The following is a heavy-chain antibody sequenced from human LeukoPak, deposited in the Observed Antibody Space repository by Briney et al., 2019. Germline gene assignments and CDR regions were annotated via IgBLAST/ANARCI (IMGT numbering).Heavy chain of an antibody. CDR2: IYTSGST. CDR3: ARGSEDIVVVVAALTLFDY. J-gene: IGHJ4*02. D-gene: IGHD2-15*01. CDR1: GGSISSSSYY. Sequence: SETLSLTCTVSGGSISSSSYYWSWIRQPAGKGLEWIGRIYTSGSTNYNPSLKSRVTMSVDTSKNQLSLKLSSVTAADTAVYYCARGSEDIVVVVAALTLFDYWGQGTLVTVSS. V-gene: IGHV4-61*02.